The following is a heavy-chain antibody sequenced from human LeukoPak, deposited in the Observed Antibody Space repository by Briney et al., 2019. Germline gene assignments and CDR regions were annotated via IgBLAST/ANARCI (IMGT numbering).Heavy chain of an antibody. CDR2: LRGNGDT. Sequence: PGGSLRLSCAASGFSFSTYAMSWVREAPARGLEWVSSLRGNGDTFYADSVKGRFTVSRDHSRNTVYLQLNNLRVEDTAIYYCAKANWISSADAVFWGQGTVVSVSS. J-gene: IGHJ4*02. CDR1: GFSFSTYA. V-gene: IGHV3-23*01. CDR3: AKANWISSADAVF. D-gene: IGHD2-2*03.